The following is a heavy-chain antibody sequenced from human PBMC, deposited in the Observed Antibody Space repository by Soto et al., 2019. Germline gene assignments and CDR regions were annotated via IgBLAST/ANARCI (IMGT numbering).Heavy chain of an antibody. D-gene: IGHD2-8*01. CDR2: IHYSGST. V-gene: IGHV4-39*01. J-gene: IGHJ3*02. CDR3: ARPNRQGVTMAFDI. Sequence: LSLTCTVSGDSISRSPYYWGWILQPPGKGLEWIGSIHYSGSTYYSPSLKSRGSIFVDTSKNQFSLKLRSVTAADTAVYYCARPNRQGVTMAFDIWGQGTMVTVSS. CDR1: GDSISRSPYY.